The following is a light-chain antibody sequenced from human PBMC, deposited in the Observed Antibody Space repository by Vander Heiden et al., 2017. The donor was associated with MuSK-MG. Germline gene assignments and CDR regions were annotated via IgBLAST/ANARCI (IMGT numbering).Light chain of an antibody. J-gene: IGKJ3*01. Sequence: EIVLTQSPATLSLSPGERATLSCRASQSVSSYLAWYQQKPGQAPRLLIYDEYSGSGTDFTLTISSLEPEDFAVYYCQQRSNCPCTFGHGTKVDIK. CDR2: DE. CDR3: QQRSNCPCT. V-gene: IGKV3-11*01. CDR1: QSVSSY.